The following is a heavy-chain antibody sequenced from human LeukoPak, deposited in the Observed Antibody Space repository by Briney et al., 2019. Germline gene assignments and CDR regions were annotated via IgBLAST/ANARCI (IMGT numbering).Heavy chain of an antibody. CDR1: GGSISSSNW. V-gene: IGHV4-4*02. J-gene: IGHJ6*02. D-gene: IGHD6-13*01. CDR2: IYHSGST. Sequence: SEILSLTCAVSGGSISSSNWWSWVRQPPGKGLEWIGEIYHSGSTNYNPSLKSRVTISVDKSKNQFSLKLSSVTAADTAVYYCASLKAGYSSSWYPYYYGMDVWGQGTTVTVSS. CDR3: ASLKAGYSSSWYPYYYGMDV.